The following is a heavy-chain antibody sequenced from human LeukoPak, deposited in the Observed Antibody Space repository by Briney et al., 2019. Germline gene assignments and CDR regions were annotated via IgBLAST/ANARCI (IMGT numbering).Heavy chain of an antibody. Sequence: GGSLRLSCAASGFTVSSNYMSWVSQAPGKGMEWVSVIYSGGSTYYADSVKGRFTISRDNSKNTLYLQMNSLRAEDTAVYYCARGRITMVRGVINGYGMDVWGQGTTVTVSS. D-gene: IGHD3-10*01. CDR1: GFTVSSNY. J-gene: IGHJ6*02. V-gene: IGHV3-66*01. CDR3: ARGRITMVRGVINGYGMDV. CDR2: IYSGGST.